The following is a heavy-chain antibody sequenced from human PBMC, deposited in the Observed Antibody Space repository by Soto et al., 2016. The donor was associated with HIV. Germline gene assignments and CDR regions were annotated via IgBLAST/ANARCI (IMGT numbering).Heavy chain of an antibody. V-gene: IGHV3-21*01. Sequence: EVQLVESGRGLVKPGGSLRLSCVASGFTFSTYSMNWVRQAPGKGLEWVSSISSSTSYIYYADSVKGRFTISRDNAKNSLYLQMNSLRAEDTAVYYCARSLMTTVTTFLYWGQGTLVTVSS. CDR2: ISSSTSYI. J-gene: IGHJ4*02. D-gene: IGHD4-17*01. CDR1: GFTFSTYS. CDR3: ARSLMTTVTTFLY.